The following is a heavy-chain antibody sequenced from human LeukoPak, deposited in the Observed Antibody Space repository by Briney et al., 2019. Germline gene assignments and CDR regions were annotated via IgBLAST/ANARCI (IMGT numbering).Heavy chain of an antibody. V-gene: IGHV4-38-2*02. Sequence: SETLSLTCTVSGYSISSGYYWGWIRPPPGKGLEWIGSIYHSGSTYYNPSLKSRVTISVDTSKNQFSLKLSSVTAADTAVYYCARGGVQQQLVLDWFDPWGQGTLVTVSS. D-gene: IGHD6-13*01. CDR2: IYHSGST. CDR1: GYSISSGYY. J-gene: IGHJ5*02. CDR3: ARGGVQQQLVLDWFDP.